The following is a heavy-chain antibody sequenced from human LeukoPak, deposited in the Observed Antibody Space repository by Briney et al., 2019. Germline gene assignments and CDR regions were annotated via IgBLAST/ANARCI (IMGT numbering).Heavy chain of an antibody. CDR2: INHSGST. J-gene: IGHJ4*02. CDR1: GGPFCGYY. CDR3: AGDLGGYGNIDY. V-gene: IGHV4-34*01. Sequence: SEPLSLTCALYGGPFCGYYWLCTRHPPEKAVEGLGEINHSGSTNHNPSLKSRVHISVDTSKHQVSLKLSSLTGADTAVYYCAGDLGGYGNIDYGGQGNLVTVSS. D-gene: IGHD5-12*01.